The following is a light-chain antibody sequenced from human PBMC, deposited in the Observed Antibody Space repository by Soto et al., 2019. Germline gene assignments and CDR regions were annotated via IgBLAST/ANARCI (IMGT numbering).Light chain of an antibody. CDR3: QQYDNVPLT. J-gene: IGKJ4*01. CDR2: DAS. CDR1: QGISSY. V-gene: IGKV1-33*01. Sequence: IRMTQSPSSLSASTGDRVTITCRASQGISSYLAWYQQKPGKAPKLLIYDASKLEAGVPSRFSGRGSGTDFTFSISRLQPEDIATYYCQQYDNVPLTFGGGTKVDIK.